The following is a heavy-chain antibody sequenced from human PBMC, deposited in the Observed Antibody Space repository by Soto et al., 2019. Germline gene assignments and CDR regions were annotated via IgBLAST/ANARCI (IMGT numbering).Heavy chain of an antibody. CDR3: AREPYYYDTSGSYVDY. CDR2: IYPGDSDT. CDR1: GYSFTSYW. Sequence: EVQLVQSGAEVKKPGESLKISCKGSGYSFTSYWIGWVRQMPGKGLEWMGIIYPGDSDTRYSPSFQGQVTISADKSISTAHLQWSSLKASDIAMYYCAREPYYYDTSGSYVDYWGQGTLVIVSS. D-gene: IGHD3-22*01. J-gene: IGHJ4*02. V-gene: IGHV5-51*01.